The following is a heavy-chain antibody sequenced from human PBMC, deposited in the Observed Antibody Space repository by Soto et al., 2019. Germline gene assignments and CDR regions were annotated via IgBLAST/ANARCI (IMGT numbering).Heavy chain of an antibody. D-gene: IGHD3-22*01. CDR1: GFTFSSYG. Sequence: GGSLRLSCAASGFTFSSYGMHWVRQAPGKGLKWVAVISYDGSNKYYADSVKGRFTISRDNSKNTLYLQMNSLRAEDTAVYYCAKVLLSYDYYDSSGFGMDVWGQGTTVTVSS. CDR2: ISYDGSNK. CDR3: AKVLLSYDYYDSSGFGMDV. V-gene: IGHV3-30*18. J-gene: IGHJ6*02.